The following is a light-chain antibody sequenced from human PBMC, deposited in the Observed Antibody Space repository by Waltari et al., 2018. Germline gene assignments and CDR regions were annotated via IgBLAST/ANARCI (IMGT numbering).Light chain of an antibody. CDR3: CSYAGRYTFV. Sequence: QSALTQPRSVSGSPGQSVTISCTATISDVGNYNYVPWYQQHPGKAPKLIIYEVTKRPSGVPDRLSGSKSGNTASLTISGLQAEDEADYYCCSYAGRYTFVFGTGTKVTVL. V-gene: IGLV2-11*01. CDR1: ISDVGNYNY. CDR2: EVT. J-gene: IGLJ1*01.